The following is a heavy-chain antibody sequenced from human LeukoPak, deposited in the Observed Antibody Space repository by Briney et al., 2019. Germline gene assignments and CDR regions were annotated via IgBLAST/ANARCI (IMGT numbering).Heavy chain of an antibody. CDR3: ARDNYDFWNNWFDP. V-gene: IGHV4-31*03. Sequence: PSETLSLTCTFSGGSISRGGYYWSWTRHHPGKAREWIGYIYYSGSNYYNPSLKSRVTISVDTSKKQFSLKLSSVTAADTAVYYCARDNYDFWNNWFDPWGQGTLVTVSS. D-gene: IGHD3-3*01. J-gene: IGHJ5*02. CDR2: IYYSGSN. CDR1: GGSISRGGYY.